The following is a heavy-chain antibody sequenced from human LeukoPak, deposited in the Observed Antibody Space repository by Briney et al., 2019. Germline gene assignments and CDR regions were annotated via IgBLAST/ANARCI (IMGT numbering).Heavy chain of an antibody. Sequence: GGSLRLSCAASGFTFDDYGMSWVRQAPGKGLEWVSGINWNGGSTGYADSVKGRFTISRDNAKNSLYLQMNSLRAEDTALYYCARVVTIVGATSAFGIWGQGTMVTVSS. V-gene: IGHV3-20*04. CDR3: ARVVTIVGATSAFGI. CDR2: INWNGGST. CDR1: GFTFDDYG. D-gene: IGHD1-26*01. J-gene: IGHJ3*02.